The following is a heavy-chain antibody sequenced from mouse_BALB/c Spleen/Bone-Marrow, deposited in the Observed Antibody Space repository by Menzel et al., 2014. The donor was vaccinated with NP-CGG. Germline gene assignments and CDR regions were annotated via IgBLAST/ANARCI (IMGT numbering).Heavy chain of an antibody. CDR3: AREDGYFHYYAVDY. J-gene: IGHJ4*01. V-gene: IGHV2-9*02. Sequence: VKLVESGPGLVAPSQSLSTPCTVSGFSLXSYGVHWVRQPPGKGLEWLGIIWAGGSTNYNSALMSRQSISKDNSKSQVFLKMNSLQTDDTAMYYCAREDGYFHYYAVDYWGQGTSVTVSS. CDR2: IWAGGST. D-gene: IGHD2-3*01. CDR1: GFSLXSYG.